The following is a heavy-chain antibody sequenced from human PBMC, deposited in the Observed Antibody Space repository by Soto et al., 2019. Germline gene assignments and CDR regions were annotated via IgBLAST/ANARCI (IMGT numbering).Heavy chain of an antibody. CDR2: IYPGDSDT. D-gene: IGHD2-2*01. V-gene: IGHV5-51*01. Sequence: PGESLKISCKGSGYSFTSYWIGWVRQMPGKGLEWMGIIYPGDSDTRYSPSFQGQVTISADKSISTAYLQWSSLKASDTAVYYCARANCSSTSCPEPDAFDIWGQGTMVTVSS. CDR3: ARANCSSTSCPEPDAFDI. J-gene: IGHJ3*02. CDR1: GYSFTSYW.